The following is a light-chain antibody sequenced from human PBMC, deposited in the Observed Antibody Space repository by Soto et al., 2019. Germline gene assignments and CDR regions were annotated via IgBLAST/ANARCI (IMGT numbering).Light chain of an antibody. Sequence: SILTQPASVSGSPGQSITISCTRSSSHVGSYDFVSWYQQHPGKAPKVLIYEVTKRPSGVSNRFSGSKSGNTASLTISGLQADDEADYYCCADAGSSRYVFGTGTKVTVL. CDR2: EVT. J-gene: IGLJ1*01. CDR3: CADAGSSRYV. V-gene: IGLV2-23*02. CDR1: SSHVGSYDF.